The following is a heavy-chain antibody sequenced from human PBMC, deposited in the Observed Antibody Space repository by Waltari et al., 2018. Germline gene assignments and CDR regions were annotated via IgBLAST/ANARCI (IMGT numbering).Heavy chain of an antibody. CDR2: VYRGGST. V-gene: IGHV3-53*01. D-gene: IGHD3-22*01. CDR3: ARETYYDRSGYFRLGAFDI. J-gene: IGHJ3*02. Sequence: EVQLVESGGGLIQPGGSLRLSCAASGFTVSSNYMSWVRQAPGKGLGWVSLVYRGGSTIYADSGKGRFTISRDDSRNTLYLQMNSLRAEDTAVYYCARETYYDRSGYFRLGAFDIWGQGTVVTVSS. CDR1: GFTVSSNY.